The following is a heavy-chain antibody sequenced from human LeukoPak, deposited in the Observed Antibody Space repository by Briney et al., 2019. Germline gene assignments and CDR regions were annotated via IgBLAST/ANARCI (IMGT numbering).Heavy chain of an antibody. CDR2: INHSGST. D-gene: IGHD4-17*01. CDR3: ARNNYDYGDFYYYYGLDV. CDR1: GGSFSGYY. J-gene: IGHJ6*02. Sequence: SETLSLTCAVYGGSFSGYYWSWIRQPPGKGLEWTGEINHSGSTNYNPSLKNRVTISVDTSKNQFSLKLSSVTAADTAVYYCARNNYDYGDFYYYYGLDVWGQGTTVTVSS. V-gene: IGHV4-34*01.